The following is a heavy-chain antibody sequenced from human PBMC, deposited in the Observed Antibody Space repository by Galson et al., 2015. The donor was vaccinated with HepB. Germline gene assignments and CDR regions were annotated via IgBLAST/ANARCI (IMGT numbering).Heavy chain of an antibody. CDR3: ARTWIQLWSGIRSDYMDV. Sequence: LSLTCTVSGGSLSSGGYYWSWIRQHPGKGLEWIGYINYRGSTYYSPSLKSRVFISVDTSRNQFSLKLSSVTAADTALYYCARTWIQLWSGIRSDYMDVWGKGTTVTVSS. V-gene: IGHV4-31*03. CDR2: INYRGST. CDR1: GGSLSSGGYY. J-gene: IGHJ6*03. D-gene: IGHD5-18*01.